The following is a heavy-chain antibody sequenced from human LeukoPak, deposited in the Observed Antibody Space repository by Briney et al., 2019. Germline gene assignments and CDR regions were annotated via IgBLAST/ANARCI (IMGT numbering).Heavy chain of an antibody. CDR1: GYTFTGYY. CDR2: INTNSGGT. D-gene: IGHD3-10*01. Sequence: ASVKVSCKASGYTFTGYYMHWVRQAPGQGLEWMGWINTNSGGTNYAQKFQGRVTTTRDTSISTAYMELSRLRSDDTAVYYCARNRLWFGELLFEWFDPWGQGTLVTLST. CDR3: ARNRLWFGELLFEWFDP. J-gene: IGHJ5*02. V-gene: IGHV1-2*02.